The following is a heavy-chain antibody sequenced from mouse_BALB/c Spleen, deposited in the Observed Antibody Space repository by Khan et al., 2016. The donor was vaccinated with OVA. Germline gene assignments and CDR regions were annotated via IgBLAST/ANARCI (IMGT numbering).Heavy chain of an antibody. CDR3: ARSYFYGSSTWFGY. V-gene: IGHV1-69*02. Sequence: QGQLQQPGAELVKPGASVKLSCKASGYTFTSFWIHWVKRRPGQGLEWIGEIDPSDSHTNYNQEFKDKATLTVDKSSSTAYMQLSRRTSEDSAVYFCARSYFYGSSTWFGYWGQGTLVTVSA. D-gene: IGHD1-1*01. J-gene: IGHJ3*01. CDR1: GYTFTSFW. CDR2: IDPSDSHT.